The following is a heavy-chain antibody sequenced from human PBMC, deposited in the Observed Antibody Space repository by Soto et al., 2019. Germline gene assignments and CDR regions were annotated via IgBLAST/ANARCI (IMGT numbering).Heavy chain of an antibody. Sequence: ASVKVSCKVSGYTLTELSMHWVRQAPGKGLEWMGGFDPEDGETIYAQKFQGRVTMTEDTSTDTAYMELSSLRSEDTAVYYCATRSGSSTPFDYWGQGTLVTVSS. CDR1: GYTLTELS. J-gene: IGHJ4*02. CDR3: ATRSGSSTPFDY. CDR2: FDPEDGET. V-gene: IGHV1-24*01. D-gene: IGHD1-26*01.